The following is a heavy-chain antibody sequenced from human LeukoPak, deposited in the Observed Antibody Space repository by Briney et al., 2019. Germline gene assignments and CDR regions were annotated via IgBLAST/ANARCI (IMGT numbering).Heavy chain of an antibody. D-gene: IGHD3-10*01. Sequence: GGSLRLSCAASGFTFSSYWMSWVRQAPGKGLEWVANIKQDGSEKYYVDSVKGRFTISRDNAKNSLYLQMNSLRAEDTAVYYCATEVLLWFGELPIDYWGQGTLVTVSS. V-gene: IGHV3-7*01. CDR1: GFTFSSYW. CDR2: IKQDGSEK. CDR3: ATEVLLWFGELPIDY. J-gene: IGHJ4*02.